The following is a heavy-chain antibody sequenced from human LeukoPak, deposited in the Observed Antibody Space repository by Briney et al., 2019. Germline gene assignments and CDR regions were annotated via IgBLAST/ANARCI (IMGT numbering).Heavy chain of an antibody. D-gene: IGHD3/OR15-3a*01. V-gene: IGHV3-30*02. CDR3: ARDSGFSGTQRGEH. CDR1: GFTFSSYG. Sequence: GGSLRLSCAASGFTFSSYGMHWVRQAPGKGLEWVAFIRYDGSSKYYADSVKGRFTISRDNSKNTLYLQMNSLRAEDTAVYYCARDSGFSGTQRGEHWGQGTLVTVSS. CDR2: IRYDGSSK. J-gene: IGHJ1*01.